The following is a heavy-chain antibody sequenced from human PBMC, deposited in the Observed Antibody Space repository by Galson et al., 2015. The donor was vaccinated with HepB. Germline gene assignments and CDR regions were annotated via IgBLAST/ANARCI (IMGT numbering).Heavy chain of an antibody. CDR1: GYTLTELS. J-gene: IGHJ6*02. D-gene: IGHD3-10*01. Sequence: SVKVSCKVSGYTLTELSMHWVRQAPGKGLEWMGGIDPEDGETIYAQKFQGRVTMTEDTSTDTAYMELSSLRSEDTAVYYCSTGGITMVRGVIHRDYYYYYGMDVWDQGTTVTVSS. CDR3: STGGITMVRGVIHRDYYYYYGMDV. V-gene: IGHV1-24*01. CDR2: IDPEDGET.